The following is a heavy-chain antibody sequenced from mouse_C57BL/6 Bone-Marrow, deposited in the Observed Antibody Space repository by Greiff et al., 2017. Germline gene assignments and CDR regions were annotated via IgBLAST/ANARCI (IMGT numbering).Heavy chain of an antibody. V-gene: IGHV1-80*01. J-gene: IGHJ4*01. Sequence: QVQLQQSGAELVKPGASVKISCKASGYAFSSYWMNWVKQRPGKGLEWIGQIYPGDGDTNYNGKFKGKATLTADKSSSTAYMQLSSLTSEDSAVYFCAREGFYYYGSSYAYAMDYWGQGTSVTVSS. CDR1: GYAFSSYW. CDR3: AREGFYYYGSSYAYAMDY. CDR2: IYPGDGDT. D-gene: IGHD1-1*01.